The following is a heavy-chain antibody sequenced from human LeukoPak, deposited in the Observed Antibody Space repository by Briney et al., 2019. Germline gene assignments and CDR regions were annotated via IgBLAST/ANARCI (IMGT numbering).Heavy chain of an antibody. Sequence: GGSLRLSCAASGSTFSSYGMHWVRQAPGKGLEWVAVISYDGSNKYYADSVKGRFTISRDNSKNTLYLQMNSLRAEDTAVYYCAKDQGDYDFWSGYYNYYYYGMDVWGQGTTVTASS. D-gene: IGHD3-3*01. CDR3: AKDQGDYDFWSGYYNYYYYGMDV. V-gene: IGHV3-30*18. CDR1: GSTFSSYG. CDR2: ISYDGSNK. J-gene: IGHJ6*02.